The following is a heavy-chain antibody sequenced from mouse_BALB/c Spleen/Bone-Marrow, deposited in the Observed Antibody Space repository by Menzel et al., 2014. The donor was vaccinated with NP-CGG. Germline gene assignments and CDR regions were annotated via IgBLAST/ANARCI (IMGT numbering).Heavy chain of an antibody. V-gene: IGHV1-77*01. D-gene: IGHD2-1*01. J-gene: IGHJ4*01. Sequence: VKLQESGPELVKPGASVKMSCKASGYTYTDYVISWVKQGTGQGLEWIGETDPGRGSSFYNEKFKAKATLTADKSANTAYMQLSSLTSEDSAVYFCARDGNYAVLDYWSQGTSVTVSS. CDR1: GYTYTDYV. CDR2: TDPGRGSS. CDR3: ARDGNYAVLDY.